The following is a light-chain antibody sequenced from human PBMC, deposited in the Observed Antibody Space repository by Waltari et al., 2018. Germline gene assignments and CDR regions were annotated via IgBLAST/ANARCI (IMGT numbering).Light chain of an antibody. V-gene: IGKV1-12*01. CDR2: AAA. CDR3: QQGNTFPPT. CDR1: QGISSW. Sequence: DIQMTQSPSSVSASVGDRVTITCRASQGISSWLAWYQQKTGKAPQLLIYAAASLQSWVPSRFSGSGSWTYFTFIISSLQPEDFATYYCQQGNTFPPTFGPGTKVEMK. J-gene: IGKJ3*01.